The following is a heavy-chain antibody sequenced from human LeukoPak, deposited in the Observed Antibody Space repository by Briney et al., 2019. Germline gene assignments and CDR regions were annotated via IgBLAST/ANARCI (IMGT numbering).Heavy chain of an antibody. V-gene: IGHV4-39*07. CDR2: IYYSGST. J-gene: IGHJ4*02. Sequence: PSETLSLTCTVSGGSISSSSYYWGWIRQPPGKGLEWIGSIYYSGSTYYNPSLKSRVTISVDTSKNQFSLKLSFVTAADTAVYYCARGISQQSGLFDYWGQGTLVTVSS. CDR3: ARGISQQSGLFDY. D-gene: IGHD6-13*01. CDR1: GGSISSSSYY.